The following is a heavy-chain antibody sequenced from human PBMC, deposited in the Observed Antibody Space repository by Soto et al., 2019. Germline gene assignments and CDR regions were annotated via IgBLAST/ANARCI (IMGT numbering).Heavy chain of an antibody. Sequence: QITLKESGPTLVKPTQTLTLTCTFSGFSLSTSGVGVGWIRQPPGKALEWLALIYWDDDKRYSPSLKSRLTITKDTSKNQVVLTMTNMDPVDTATYYCAHRRGYGDKGAEYFQHWGQGTLVTVSS. CDR1: GFSLSTSGVG. J-gene: IGHJ1*01. V-gene: IGHV2-5*02. CDR3: AHRRGYGDKGAEYFQH. D-gene: IGHD4-17*01. CDR2: IYWDDDK.